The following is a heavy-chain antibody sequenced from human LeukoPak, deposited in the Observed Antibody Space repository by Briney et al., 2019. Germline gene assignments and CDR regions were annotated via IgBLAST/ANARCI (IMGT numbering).Heavy chain of an antibody. CDR1: GYTFTSYG. CDR3: VRDGEGLAISVNYWFDL. Sequence: GASVKVSCKASGYTFTSYGISWVRQATGQGLEWMGWMNPNNGNTGYAQTFQGRVTMTRDTFTSTAYMELRSLTSEDTAVYYCVRDGEGLAISVNYWFDLWGQGTLVTVSS. D-gene: IGHD3-10*01. J-gene: IGHJ5*02. CDR2: MNPNNGNT. V-gene: IGHV1-8*02.